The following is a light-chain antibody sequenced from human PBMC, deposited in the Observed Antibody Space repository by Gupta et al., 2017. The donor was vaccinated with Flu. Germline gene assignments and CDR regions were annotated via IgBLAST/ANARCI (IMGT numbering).Light chain of an antibody. V-gene: IGKV3-20*01. CDR3: QHSRGSPPGST. CDR1: QSIRSSS. CDR2: GAS. J-gene: IGKJ2*01. Sequence: EIVLTQSPGALSLSPGERATLSCRASQSIRSSSLAWYQHRPGQAPRLLIYGASSRPTGVPERFTGSGSATDFTLTISRLEPEDFAFYYCQHSRGSPPGSTFGRGTKVEIK.